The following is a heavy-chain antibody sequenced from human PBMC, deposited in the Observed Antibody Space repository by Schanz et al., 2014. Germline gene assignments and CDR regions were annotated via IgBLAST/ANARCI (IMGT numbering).Heavy chain of an antibody. CDR1: GFTFSPYW. CDR3: AKSQGSSFDS. D-gene: IGHD6-13*01. Sequence: EVQLVESGGGLVQPGGSLRLSCGSSGFTFSPYWMHWVRQAPGKGLEWVSALSEGGGGTHYADSVRGRFTISSDSSKNTLYLQMSSLRADDTAVYYCAKSQGSSFDSWGQGTLVTVSS. V-gene: IGHV3-23*04. J-gene: IGHJ4*02. CDR2: LSEGGGGT.